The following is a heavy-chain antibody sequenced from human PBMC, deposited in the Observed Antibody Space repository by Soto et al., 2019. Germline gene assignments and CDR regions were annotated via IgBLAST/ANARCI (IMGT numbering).Heavy chain of an antibody. CDR3: ARQRTTVVTQAYFDH. CDR2: IYYSGRT. V-gene: IGHV4-39*01. Sequence: PSETLSLTCIVSGESISSSSYYWGWIRQSPGKGLEWIGSIYYSGRTYYNPSFKSRVTISIDTSKNQFSLKLSSVTATDTAVYYCARQRTTVVTQAYFDHWGQGALVTVSS. D-gene: IGHD2-21*02. CDR1: GESISSSSYY. J-gene: IGHJ4*02.